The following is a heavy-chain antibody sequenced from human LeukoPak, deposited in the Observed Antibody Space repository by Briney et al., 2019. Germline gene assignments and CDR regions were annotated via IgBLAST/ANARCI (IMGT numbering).Heavy chain of an antibody. CDR1: GYTFTSYY. J-gene: IGHJ5*02. V-gene: IGHV1-46*01. Sequence: ASVKVSCKASGYTFTSYYMHWVRQAPGQGLEWMGIINPSGGSTSYAQKFQGRVTMTRDTSTSTVYMELSSLRSEDTAVYYCARGYDGVCSGGSCPGFWFDPWGQGTLVTVSS. D-gene: IGHD2-15*01. CDR3: ARGYDGVCSGGSCPGFWFDP. CDR2: INPSGGST.